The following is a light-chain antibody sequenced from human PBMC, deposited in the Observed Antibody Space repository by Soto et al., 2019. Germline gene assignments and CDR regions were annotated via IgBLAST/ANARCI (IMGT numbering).Light chain of an antibody. CDR1: SSDVGGYNY. CDR3: GTWDSNLRGV. Sequence: QSALTQPASVSGSPGQSITIPCTGTSSDVGGYNYVSWYQQHPGRAPKLVIYKVSDRPSGVSSRFSASKSGNTASLTISGLQAEDEADYYCGTWDSNLRGVFGGGTKLTVL. J-gene: IGLJ2*01. CDR2: KVS. V-gene: IGLV2-14*01.